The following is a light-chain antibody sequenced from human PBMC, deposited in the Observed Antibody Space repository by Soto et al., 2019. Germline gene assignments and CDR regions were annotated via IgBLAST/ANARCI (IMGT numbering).Light chain of an antibody. V-gene: IGKV3-20*01. J-gene: IGKJ1*01. CDR3: QQYGSSPWT. Sequence: EIVMTQSPATLSVSPGERATLSCRASQSVSSNLAWYQQKPGQAPRLLIYGASSRATGIPDRFSGSGSGTDITLTISRLEPEDFAVYYCQQYGSSPWTFGQGTKVDIK. CDR2: GAS. CDR1: QSVSSN.